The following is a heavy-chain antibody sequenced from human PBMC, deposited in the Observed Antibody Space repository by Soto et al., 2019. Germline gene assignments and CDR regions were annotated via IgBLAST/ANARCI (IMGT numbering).Heavy chain of an antibody. V-gene: IGHV3-23*01. CDR1: GFTFRNFV. D-gene: IGHD3-10*01. Sequence: EVQLLESGGGLVPPGGSLRLTCAASGFTFRNFVMSWVRRAPGKGLEWVSAIGGTSGSTYYADSVKGRFTISRDNSKNTVSLHMNNLSAGDTAVYYCAKRRGEGYFDLWGRGTLVTVSS. CDR3: AKRRGEGYFDL. J-gene: IGHJ2*01. CDR2: IGGTSGST.